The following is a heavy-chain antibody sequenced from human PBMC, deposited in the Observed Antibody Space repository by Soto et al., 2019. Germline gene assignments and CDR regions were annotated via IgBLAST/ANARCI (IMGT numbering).Heavy chain of an antibody. Sequence: EVQLLESGGGLVQPGGSLRLSCAASGFTFSTYAMSWVRQAPGKGLEWDSKIIHSGDSTYYADSVKGRFTISRDNSKNTVYLQMNSLSAEDTAVYYCATGQQLGYWGQGTLVTVSS. CDR3: ATGQQLGY. V-gene: IGHV3-23*01. CDR1: GFTFSTYA. D-gene: IGHD6-13*01. J-gene: IGHJ4*02. CDR2: IIHSGDST.